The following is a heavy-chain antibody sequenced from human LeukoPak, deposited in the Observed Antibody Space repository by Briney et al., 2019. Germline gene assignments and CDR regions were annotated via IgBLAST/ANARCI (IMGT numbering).Heavy chain of an antibody. CDR1: GYTFTSYD. D-gene: IGHD2-15*01. Sequence: GASVKVSCKASGYTFTSYDINWVRQATGQGLEWMGWMNTNSGNTGYAQKFQGRVTMTRNTSISTAYMELSSLRSEDTAVYYCARGCGPSGGSGCLYDLGAHYGMDVWGQGTTVTVSS. V-gene: IGHV1-8*01. CDR3: ARGCGPSGGSGCLYDLGAHYGMDV. CDR2: MNTNSGNT. J-gene: IGHJ6*02.